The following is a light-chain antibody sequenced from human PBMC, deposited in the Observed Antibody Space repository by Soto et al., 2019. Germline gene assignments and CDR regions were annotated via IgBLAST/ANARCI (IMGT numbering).Light chain of an antibody. Sequence: DIQMTQSPSSLSASVGDRVTITCRASQGISNYLAWYQQRPGKVPKLLIYAASTLQSGVPSRFSGSGSGTDFTLSISSLQPEDVATYYCQKYNSAQFTFGPGTKVDIK. CDR2: AAS. J-gene: IGKJ3*01. CDR1: QGISNY. CDR3: QKYNSAQFT. V-gene: IGKV1-27*01.